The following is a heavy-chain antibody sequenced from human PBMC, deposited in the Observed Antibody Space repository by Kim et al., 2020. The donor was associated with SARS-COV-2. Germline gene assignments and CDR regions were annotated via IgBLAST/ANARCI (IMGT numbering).Heavy chain of an antibody. J-gene: IGHJ4*02. CDR1: GGSFSGYY. CDR3: ARERGTARYYDYVWGSPTKSPRYYFDY. Sequence: SETLSLTCAVYGGSFSGYYWSWIRQPPGKGLEWIGEINHSGSTNYNPSLKSRVTISVDTSKNQFSLKLSSVTAADTAVYYCARERGTARYYDYVWGSPTKSPRYYFDYWGQGTLVTVSS. D-gene: IGHD3-16*01. V-gene: IGHV4-34*01. CDR2: INHSGST.